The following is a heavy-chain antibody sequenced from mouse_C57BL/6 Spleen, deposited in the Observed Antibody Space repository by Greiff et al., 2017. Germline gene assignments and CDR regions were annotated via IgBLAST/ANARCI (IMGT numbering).Heavy chain of an antibody. J-gene: IGHJ2*01. CDR2: IYPGDGDT. V-gene: IGHV1-82*01. CDR3: ARGELLRNYFDY. Sequence: VQLQQSGPELVKPGASVKISCKASGYAFSSSWMNWVKQRPGRGLEWIGRIYPGDGDTNYNGKFKGKATLTEDKSSSTAYMQLSSLTYEDSAVYFCARGELLRNYFDYWGQGTTLTVSA. D-gene: IGHD1-1*01. CDR1: GYAFSSSW.